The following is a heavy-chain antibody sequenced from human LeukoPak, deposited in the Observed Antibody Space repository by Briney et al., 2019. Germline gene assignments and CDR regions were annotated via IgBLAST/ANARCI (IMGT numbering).Heavy chain of an antibody. V-gene: IGHV3-21*01. D-gene: IGHD1-26*01. Sequence: GGSLRLSCAASGFTFSSYSMNWVRQAPGKGLEWVSSISSSSSYIYYADSVKGRFTISRDNAKNSLYLQMNSLRAEDTAVYYCARASGGGSYRPFDYWGQGTLVTVSS. CDR2: ISSSSSYI. CDR3: ARASGGGSYRPFDY. CDR1: GFTFSSYS. J-gene: IGHJ4*02.